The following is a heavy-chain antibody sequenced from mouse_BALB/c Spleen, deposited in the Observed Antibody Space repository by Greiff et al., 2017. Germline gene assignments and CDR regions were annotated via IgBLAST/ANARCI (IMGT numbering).Heavy chain of an antibody. Sequence: LEESGAELMKPGASVKISCKATGYTFSSYWIEWVKQRPGHGPEWIGEILPGSGSTNYNEKFKGKATFTAETSSNTAYIQLSSLTSEDSAVYYCARTGDGTGGFAYWGQGTLVTVSA. J-gene: IGHJ3*01. D-gene: IGHD2-1*01. CDR3: ARTGDGTGGFAY. V-gene: IGHV1-9*01. CDR2: ILPGSGST. CDR1: GYTFSSYW.